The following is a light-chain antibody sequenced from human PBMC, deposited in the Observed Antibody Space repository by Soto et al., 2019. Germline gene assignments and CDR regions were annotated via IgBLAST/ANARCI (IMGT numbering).Light chain of an antibody. Sequence: DIRMTQSPSALSASVGDRVTFTCRARQSVSGELAWYQQKPGEAPQLLIYGVSNLESGVPSRFNGSGSGTDFPLTISSLQHDEFPTYYCQQYTSCSPFGQATNLPIK. V-gene: IGKV1-5*01. CDR2: GVS. CDR1: QSVSGE. J-gene: IGKJ2*01. CDR3: QQYTSCSP.